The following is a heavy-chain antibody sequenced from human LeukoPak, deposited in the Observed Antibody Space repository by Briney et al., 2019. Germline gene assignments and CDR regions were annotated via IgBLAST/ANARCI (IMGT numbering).Heavy chain of an antibody. CDR1: GGSFSGYY. J-gene: IGHJ4*02. Sequence: SETLSLTCAVYGGSFSGYYWSWIRHPPGKGLEWIGEINHSGSTNYNPSLKSRVTISVDTSKNQFSLKLSSVTAADTAVYYCARGLIWFGELSPPFDYWGQGTLVTVSS. CDR3: ARGLIWFGELSPPFDY. D-gene: IGHD3-10*01. V-gene: IGHV4-34*01. CDR2: INHSGST.